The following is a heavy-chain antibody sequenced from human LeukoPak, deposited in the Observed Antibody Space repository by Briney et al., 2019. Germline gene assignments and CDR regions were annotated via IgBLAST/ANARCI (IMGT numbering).Heavy chain of an antibody. CDR1: GFTFSSYA. V-gene: IGHV3-23*01. D-gene: IGHD4-17*01. CDR3: AKCTTRNSHYPIDS. CDR2: ISGSGGST. J-gene: IGHJ5*01. Sequence: GGSLRLSCAASGFTFSSYAMSWVRQAPGKGLEWVSGISGSGGSTYYANSVKGRFTISRDNSKNTLYLQMNSLRAEDTAVYYCAKCTTRNSHYPIDSWGQGTLVTVSS.